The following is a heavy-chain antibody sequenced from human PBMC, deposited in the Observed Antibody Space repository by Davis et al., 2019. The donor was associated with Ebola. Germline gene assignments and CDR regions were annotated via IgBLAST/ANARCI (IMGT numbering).Heavy chain of an antibody. V-gene: IGHV3-11*01. CDR3: ARGPNYYDGY. D-gene: IGHD3-22*01. J-gene: IGHJ4*02. CDR2: ISSSGSTI. CDR1: GFTSSDYY. Sequence: GESLKISCAASGFTSSDYYMSWIRQPPGKGLEWVSYISSSGSTIYYADSVKGRFTISRDNAKNSLYLQMNSLRAEDTAVYYCARGPNYYDGYWGQGTLVTVSS.